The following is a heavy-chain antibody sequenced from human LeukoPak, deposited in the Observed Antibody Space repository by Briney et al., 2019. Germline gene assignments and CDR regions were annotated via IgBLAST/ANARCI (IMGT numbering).Heavy chain of an antibody. CDR3: ARGRDRSKAGAH. D-gene: IGHD4/OR15-4a*01. Sequence: SETLSLTCAVYGGSCSDYYCSWIRQPPGKGLEWIGEIHPYGTFYYNSSLKGRLTISIDTSKSQFSLRLTSVTAADTAFYYCARGRDRSKAGAHWGQGNLVTVSS. CDR1: GGSCSDYY. CDR2: IHPYGTF. J-gene: IGHJ4*02. V-gene: IGHV4-34*01.